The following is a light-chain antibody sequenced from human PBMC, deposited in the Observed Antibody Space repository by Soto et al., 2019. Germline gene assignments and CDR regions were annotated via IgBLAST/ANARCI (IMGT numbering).Light chain of an antibody. V-gene: IGKV3-20*01. CDR3: QQNGSLPIT. Sequence: EIVLTQSPGILSLSPGERATLSCRASQSLSGGYVAWFQQKPGQPPRLLIYSSSNSATGIPDKFSGSGSETGFTLTISRLEPEDFVVYYCQQNGSLPITFGQGTRLEIK. CDR1: QSLSGGY. CDR2: SSS. J-gene: IGKJ5*01.